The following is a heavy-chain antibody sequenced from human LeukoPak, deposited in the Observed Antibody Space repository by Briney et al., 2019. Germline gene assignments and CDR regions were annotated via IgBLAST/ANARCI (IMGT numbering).Heavy chain of an antibody. Sequence: ASVKVSCKASGYTFTGYYMHWVRQAPGQGREWMGWINPNSGGTNYAQKFQGRVTMTRDTSISTAYMELSRLRSDDTAVYYCARGPQKYYYDSSGYYHTDFDYWGQGTLVTVSS. CDR3: ARGPQKYYYDSSGYYHTDFDY. V-gene: IGHV1-2*02. CDR1: GYTFTGYY. CDR2: INPNSGGT. D-gene: IGHD3-22*01. J-gene: IGHJ4*02.